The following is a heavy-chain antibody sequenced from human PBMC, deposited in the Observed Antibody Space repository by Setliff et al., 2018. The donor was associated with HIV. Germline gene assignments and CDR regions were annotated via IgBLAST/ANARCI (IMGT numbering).Heavy chain of an antibody. V-gene: IGHV1-2*02. CDR1: GYTFTAYF. J-gene: IGHJ4*02. CDR2: ISPNTGDT. CDR3: ARSNSWYGDY. Sequence: GASVKVSCKTAGYTFTAYFLQWVRQAPGQGLEWIGWISPNTGDTGIALKFQGRVTMTRDTSTSTTYLELDRLTYDDTAVYYCARSNSWYGDYWGQGTLVTVSS. D-gene: IGHD6-13*01.